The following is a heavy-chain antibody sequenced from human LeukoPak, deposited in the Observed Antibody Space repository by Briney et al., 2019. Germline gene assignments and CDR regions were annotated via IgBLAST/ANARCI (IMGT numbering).Heavy chain of an antibody. CDR1: GFTFSMSW. V-gene: IGHV3-74*01. Sequence: PGTSLRLSCAASGFTFSMSWIHWVRQAPGKGLVWVSRINPDGSSTRHADSVKGRFTISRDNAKNTLYLQMDRLRAEDTAVYYCARELGGDRDYWGQGTLVIVSS. J-gene: IGHJ4*02. D-gene: IGHD2-21*02. CDR3: ARELGGDRDY. CDR2: INPDGSST.